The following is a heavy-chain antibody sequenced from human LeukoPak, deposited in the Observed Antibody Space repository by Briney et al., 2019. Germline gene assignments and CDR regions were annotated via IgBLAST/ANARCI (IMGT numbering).Heavy chain of an antibody. CDR2: IRSKANSYAT. Sequence: GGSLRLSCAASGVTFSGSARHWVRQASGKGLEWVGRIRSKANSYATAYAASVKGRFTISRDDSKNPTYLPMNSLKTADTSVSYCTLNTYYDYVWGSYRYAETDAFDIWGQGTMVTVSS. CDR1: GVTFSGSA. V-gene: IGHV3-73*01. CDR3: TLNTYYDYVWGSYRYAETDAFDI. D-gene: IGHD3-16*02. J-gene: IGHJ3*02.